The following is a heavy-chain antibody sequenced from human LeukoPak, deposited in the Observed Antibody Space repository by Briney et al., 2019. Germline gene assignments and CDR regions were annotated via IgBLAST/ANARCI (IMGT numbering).Heavy chain of an antibody. CDR1: GFTPTSYA. CDR2: ISGSGGNT. Sequence: RGSLRLSCAPSGFTPTSYAMRCVRQGPGRRLGWVSAISGSGGNTYYADSVKGRFTISRNNSNNTLYLQMNSLRAEDTAVYYCAKGSEWELSSFDYWGQGTLVTVSS. J-gene: IGHJ4*02. CDR3: AKGSEWELSSFDY. D-gene: IGHD1-26*01. V-gene: IGHV3-23*01.